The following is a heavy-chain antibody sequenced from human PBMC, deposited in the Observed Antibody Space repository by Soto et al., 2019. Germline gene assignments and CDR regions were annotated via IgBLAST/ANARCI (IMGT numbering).Heavy chain of an antibody. Sequence: GGSLRLSCAASGFTFSRYWMSWVRQAPGKGLEWVANIKEDGSQKWYVDSVKGRFTISRDNAKNSLYLQMNSLRVEDTAMYYCARGDYYDVSGPFSDAFDIWGQGTMVTVSS. D-gene: IGHD3-22*01. J-gene: IGHJ3*02. CDR1: GFTFSRYW. CDR3: ARGDYYDVSGPFSDAFDI. CDR2: IKEDGSQK. V-gene: IGHV3-7*04.